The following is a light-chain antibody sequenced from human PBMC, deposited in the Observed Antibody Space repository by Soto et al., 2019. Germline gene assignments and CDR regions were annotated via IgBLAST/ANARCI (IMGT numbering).Light chain of an antibody. J-gene: IGKJ2*01. V-gene: IGKV3-15*01. CDR3: QQYQNGPQQYT. Sequence: EIVMKQSPASLSVSPGDGATLSCRASQSVASNVAWYQQKPGQGPRLLIHGASTRAVGVRARFSGSGSGTDFTLTISSLQPEDWEVYDCQQYQNGPQQYTFGQGTKLHIK. CDR1: QSVASN. CDR2: GAS.